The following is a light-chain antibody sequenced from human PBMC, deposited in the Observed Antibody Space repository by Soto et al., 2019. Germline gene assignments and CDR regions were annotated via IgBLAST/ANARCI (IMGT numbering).Light chain of an antibody. J-gene: IGKJ1*01. CDR3: QQYGSSPPWT. CDR2: GAS. V-gene: IGKV3-20*01. CDR1: QSVSSSY. Sequence: EIVLTQSPGTLSLSPGERATLSCRASQSVSSSYLAWYPQKPGQAPRLLIYGASSRATGIPDRFSGSGSGTDFPLTISRLEPEDFAVYYCQQYGSSPPWTFGQWTTVDIK.